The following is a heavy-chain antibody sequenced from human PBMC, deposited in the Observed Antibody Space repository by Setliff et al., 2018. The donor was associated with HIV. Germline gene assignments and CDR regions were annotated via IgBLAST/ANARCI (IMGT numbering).Heavy chain of an antibody. CDR2: IYPGDSDT. J-gene: IGHJ4*02. D-gene: IGHD7-27*01. CDR1: GYSFTNYW. V-gene: IGHV5-51*01. Sequence: GESLKISCKGSGYSFTNYWIGWVRQMPGKGLEWMGIIYPGDSDTRYSPSFQGQVTISADKSISTAYLQMISLRAEDTALYYCARQGNWEFDYWGQGTLVTVSS. CDR3: ARQGNWEFDY.